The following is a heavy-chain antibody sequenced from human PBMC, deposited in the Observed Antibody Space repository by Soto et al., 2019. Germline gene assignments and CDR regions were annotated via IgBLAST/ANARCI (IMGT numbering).Heavy chain of an antibody. V-gene: IGHV4-34*12. CDR2: IIQRGTT. D-gene: IGHD3-16*01. J-gene: IGHJ6*02. CDR3: GRDITTVIGGNIYYDSGMDV. CDR1: GWSFRDYY. Sequence: QVHLQQWGEGLLRSSETLSLPSAVNGWSFRDYYWSWIRQPPGKVLEWIGEIIQRGTTHYNLSRRSQVKLSIDKSTNHFSLNLSSVTAADTATYYWGRDITTVIGGNIYYDSGMDVWAQGTTVALSS.